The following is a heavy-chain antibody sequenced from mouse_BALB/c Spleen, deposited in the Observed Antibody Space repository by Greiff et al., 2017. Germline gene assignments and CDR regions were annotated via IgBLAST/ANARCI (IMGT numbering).Heavy chain of an antibody. CDR3: ARWYYYGNYRYFDV. V-gene: IGHV1-54*01. D-gene: IGHD2-1*01. CDR1: GYAFTNYL. CDR2: INPGSGGT. J-gene: IGHJ1*01. Sequence: VQLQESGAELVRPGTSVKVSCKASGYAFTNYLIEWVKQRPGQGLEWIGVINPGSGGTNYNEKFKGKATLTADKSSSTAYMQLSSLTSDDSAVYFCARWYYYGNYRYFDVWGAGTTVTVSS.